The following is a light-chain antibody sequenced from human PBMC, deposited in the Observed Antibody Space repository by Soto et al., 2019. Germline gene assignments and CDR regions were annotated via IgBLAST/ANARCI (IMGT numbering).Light chain of an antibody. V-gene: IGLV1-40*01. CDR1: SSYIGAGYD. J-gene: IGLJ2*01. Sequence: QSVLTQPPSVSGAPGQRVTISCTGSSSYIGAGYDVHWYQQLPGTAPKLLIFGNSNRPSGVPDRFSGSKSGTSVSLAITGLQAEDEADYYCQSYDSSLSGSKVVFGGGTKLTVL. CDR3: QSYDSSLSGSKVV. CDR2: GNS.